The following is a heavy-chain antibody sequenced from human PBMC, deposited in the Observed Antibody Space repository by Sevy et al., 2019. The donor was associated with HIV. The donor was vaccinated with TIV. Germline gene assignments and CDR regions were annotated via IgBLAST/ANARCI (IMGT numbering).Heavy chain of an antibody. CDR2: ISFDGSDK. J-gene: IGHJ4*02. D-gene: IGHD3-10*01. V-gene: IGHV3-30*03. Sequence: GGSLRLSCEASGFSFRGYGMHWVRQAPGKGLEWVTFISFDGSDKYYADSVKGRFTLSRDSSQNTLYLQINSLRVEDKAVYYCARGAGEYFDYWGQGTLVTVSS. CDR3: ARGAGEYFDY. CDR1: GFSFRGYG.